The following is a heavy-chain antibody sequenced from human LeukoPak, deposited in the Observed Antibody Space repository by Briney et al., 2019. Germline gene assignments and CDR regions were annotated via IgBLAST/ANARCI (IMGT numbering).Heavy chain of an antibody. CDR1: GYSISSGYY. Sequence: SETLSLTCAVSGYSISSGYYWGWIRQPPGKGLEWIGRIYTSGSTNYNPSLKSRVTMPVDTSKNQFSLKLSSVTAADTAVYYCARGRWFGEFFDPWGQGTLVTVSS. D-gene: IGHD3-10*01. CDR2: IYTSGST. J-gene: IGHJ5*02. CDR3: ARGRWFGEFFDP. V-gene: IGHV4-38-2*01.